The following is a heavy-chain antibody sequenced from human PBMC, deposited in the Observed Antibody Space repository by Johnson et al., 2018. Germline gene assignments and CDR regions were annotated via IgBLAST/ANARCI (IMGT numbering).Heavy chain of an antibody. J-gene: IGHJ6*02. Sequence: VELVQSGGGLVQPGGSLRLSCAASGFTFSDYYISWIRQAPGKGLEWISSISYSGGTLYYTDSVKGRFTISRDNAKNSLYLQMNSLRAEDTAVYYCAWAPLRKLPYGVDVWGQGTTVTVSS. V-gene: IGHV3-11*01. CDR2: ISYSGGTL. CDR1: GFTFSDYY. D-gene: IGHD2-21*01. CDR3: AWAPLRKLPYGVDV.